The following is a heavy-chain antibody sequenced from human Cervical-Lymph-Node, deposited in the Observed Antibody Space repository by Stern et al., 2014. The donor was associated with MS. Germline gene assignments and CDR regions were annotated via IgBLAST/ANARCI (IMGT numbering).Heavy chain of an antibody. J-gene: IGHJ4*02. D-gene: IGHD5-12*01. CDR3: ARDADRVATYIDY. Sequence: QVQLVQSGGGVVQPGRSLRLSCAASGFTFSSYGMHWVRQAPGKGLEWVAVLWYDGSNKYYADSVKGRFTISRDNSKNTLYLQMNSLRAEDTAVYYCARDADRVATYIDYWGQGTLVTVSS. CDR1: GFTFSSYG. CDR2: LWYDGSNK. V-gene: IGHV3-33*01.